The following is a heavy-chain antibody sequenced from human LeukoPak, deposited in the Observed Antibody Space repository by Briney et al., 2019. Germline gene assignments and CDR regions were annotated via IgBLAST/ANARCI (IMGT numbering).Heavy chain of an antibody. J-gene: IGHJ4*02. Sequence: GGSLKLSCAASGFTFSTYAMSWVRQAPGKGLEWVSAISVSAGSTYYADSVKGRFTISRDNSKNTLYLQMNILRAEDTAVYYCATGSVRYSASWYSQEGDYWGQGTLVTVSS. V-gene: IGHV3-23*01. CDR3: ATGSVRYSASWYSQEGDY. D-gene: IGHD6-13*01. CDR1: GFTFSTYA. CDR2: ISVSAGST.